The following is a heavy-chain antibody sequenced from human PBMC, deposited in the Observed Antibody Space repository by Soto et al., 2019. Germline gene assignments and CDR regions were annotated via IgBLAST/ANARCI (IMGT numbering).Heavy chain of an antibody. CDR1: GYTFTGYY. CDR3: ARASVWGSYRFFDY. CDR2: INPNSGGT. J-gene: IGHJ4*02. Sequence: QVQLVQSGAEVKKPGASVKVSCKASGYTFTGYYMHWVRQAPGQGLEWMGWINPNSGGTNYAQKCQGWGTMTRDTSISTAYMELSRLRSDDTAVYYCARASVWGSYRFFDYWGQGTLVTVSS. V-gene: IGHV1-2*04. D-gene: IGHD3-16*02.